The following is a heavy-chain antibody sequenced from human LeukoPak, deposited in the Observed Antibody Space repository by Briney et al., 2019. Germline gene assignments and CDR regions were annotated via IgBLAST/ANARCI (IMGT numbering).Heavy chain of an antibody. CDR2: IYYSGST. CDR3: ARGRSPQAPLPDAFDI. D-gene: IGHD3-10*01. V-gene: IGHV4-59*01. CDR1: GGSISSYY. J-gene: IGHJ3*02. Sequence: PSETLSLTCTVSGGSISSYYWSWIRQPPGKGLEWIGYIYYSGSTNYNPSLKSRVTISVDTSKNQFSLKLSSVTAADTAVYYCARGRSPQAPLPDAFDIWGQGTTVTVSS.